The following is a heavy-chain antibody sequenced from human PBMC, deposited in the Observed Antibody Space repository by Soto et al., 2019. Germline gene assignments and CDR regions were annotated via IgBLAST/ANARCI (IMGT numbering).Heavy chain of an antibody. CDR3: ARGGPYYYYYYMDV. CDR2: INHSGST. J-gene: IGHJ6*03. CDR1: GGSFSGYY. V-gene: IGHV4-34*01. Sequence: SETLSLTCAVYGGSFSGYYWSWIRQPPGKGLEWIGEINHSGSTNYNPSLKSRVTISVDTSKNQFSLKLSSVTAADTAVYYCARGGPYYYYYYMDVCGKGTTVTVSS.